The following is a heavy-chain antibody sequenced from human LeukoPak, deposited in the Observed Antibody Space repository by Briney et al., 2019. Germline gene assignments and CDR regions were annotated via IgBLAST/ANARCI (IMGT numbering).Heavy chain of an antibody. D-gene: IGHD6-13*01. CDR3: ARLSSTDAFDI. V-gene: IGHV3-21*01. CDR1: GFTFSSYS. Sequence: GGSLRLSCAASGFTFSSYSMNWVRQAPGKGLEWVSSISSSSSYIYYADSVKGRFTISRDNAKNSLYLQMNSLRAEDMAVYYCARLSSTDAFDIWGQGTMVTVSS. J-gene: IGHJ3*02. CDR2: ISSSSSYI.